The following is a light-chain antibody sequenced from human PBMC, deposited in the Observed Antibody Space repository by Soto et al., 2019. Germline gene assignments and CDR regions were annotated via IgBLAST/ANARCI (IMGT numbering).Light chain of an antibody. CDR1: QSVSVTS. V-gene: IGKV3-20*01. CDR3: QQYGGSPFT. J-gene: IGKJ3*01. CDR2: AAS. Sequence: EIVLTQSPGTLSLSPGERATLSCRASQSVSVTSLAWYQQKGGPATRLLIYAASTRATGVPDWFGGTGSGTDFALTISRLETDDSAVYYCQQYGGSPFTFGPGTKVDIK.